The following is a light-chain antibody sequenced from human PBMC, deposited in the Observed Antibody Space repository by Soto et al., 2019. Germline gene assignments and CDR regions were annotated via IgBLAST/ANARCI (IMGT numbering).Light chain of an antibody. J-gene: IGKJ1*01. V-gene: IGKV1-5*03. CDR3: QQYNSWWS. Sequence: DIQMTQSPSTLSASVGDRVIITCRASESINSWLAWYQQKPGKAPKVLIYKASRLESGVPSSFSGSGSGTEFTLTIRSLQPDDYATYYCQQYNSWWSFGQGTKVEVK. CDR1: ESINSW. CDR2: KAS.